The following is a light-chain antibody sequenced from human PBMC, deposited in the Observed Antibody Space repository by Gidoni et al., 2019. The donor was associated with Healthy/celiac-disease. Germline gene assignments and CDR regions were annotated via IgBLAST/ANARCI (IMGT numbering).Light chain of an antibody. CDR3: QQYNSYPFT. J-gene: IGKJ3*01. Sequence: DIQMTQSPSTLSASVGDRVTITCRASQSISSWLAWYQQKPGKAPKLLIYKASSLESGVPSRFSGRGSGTEFTLTIRSLQPDDFATYYCQQYNSYPFTFGPGTKVDIK. V-gene: IGKV1-5*03. CDR1: QSISSW. CDR2: KAS.